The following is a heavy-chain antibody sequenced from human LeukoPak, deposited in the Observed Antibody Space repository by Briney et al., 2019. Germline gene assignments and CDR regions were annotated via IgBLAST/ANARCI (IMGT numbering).Heavy chain of an antibody. CDR3: AKDHYSSGYFDY. V-gene: IGHV3-23*01. CDR2: ISGSGGST. Sequence: GGSLRLSCAASGFTFSSYAMSWVRQAPGQGQEWVSAISGSGGSTYYADSVKGRFTISRDNSKNTLYLQMNSLRAEDTAVYYCAKDHYSSGYFDYWGQGTLVTVSS. D-gene: IGHD6-19*01. J-gene: IGHJ4*02. CDR1: GFTFSSYA.